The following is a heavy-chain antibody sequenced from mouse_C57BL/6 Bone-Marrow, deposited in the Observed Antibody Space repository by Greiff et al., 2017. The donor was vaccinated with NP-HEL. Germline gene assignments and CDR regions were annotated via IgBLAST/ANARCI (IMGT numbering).Heavy chain of an antibody. CDR1: GFTFTDYY. V-gene: IGHV7-3*01. J-gene: IGHJ2*02. CDR2: IRNKSNGYTT. Sequence: EVMLVESGGGLVQPGGSLSLSCAASGFTFTDYYMSWVRQPPGKALEWLGFIRNKSNGYTTEYSASVKGRFTISRVNSQSILYLQMNALGAEDSATYYCVRWFDFDYWGQGTSLTVSS. CDR3: VRWFDFDY.